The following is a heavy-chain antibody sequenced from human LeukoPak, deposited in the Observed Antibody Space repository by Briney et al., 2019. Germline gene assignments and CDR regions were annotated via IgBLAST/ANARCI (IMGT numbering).Heavy chain of an antibody. J-gene: IGHJ4*02. CDR3: ARVRVGYYFDY. CDR1: GFTFSTYW. D-gene: IGHD1-14*01. V-gene: IGHV3-7*01. Sequence: GGSLRLSCAASGFTFSTYWMSWVRQAPGKGLEWVANINQDGSEKYYVDSVKGRFTISRDNAKNSLYLHMNSLRAEDTATYYCARVRVGYYFDYWGQGTLVTVSS. CDR2: INQDGSEK.